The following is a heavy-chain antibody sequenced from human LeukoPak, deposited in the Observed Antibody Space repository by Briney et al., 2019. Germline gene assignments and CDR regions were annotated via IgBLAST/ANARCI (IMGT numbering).Heavy chain of an antibody. V-gene: IGHV1-2*02. J-gene: IGHJ4*02. CDR1: GYTFTGYY. CDR3: ARASPPQQLVSPPPRR. Sequence: ASVKVSCKASGYTFTGYYMHWVRQAPGQGLEWMGWINPNSGGTNYAQKFQGRVTMTRDTSISTAYMELSRLRSDDTAVYYCARASPPQQLVSPPPRRWGQGTLVTVSS. CDR2: INPNSGGT. D-gene: IGHD6-13*01.